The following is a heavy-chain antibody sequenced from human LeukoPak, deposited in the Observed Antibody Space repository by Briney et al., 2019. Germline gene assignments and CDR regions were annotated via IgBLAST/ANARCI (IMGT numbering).Heavy chain of an antibody. CDR2: IKQDGSEK. J-gene: IGHJ3*02. CDR3: AKDIMVGATSAFDI. V-gene: IGHV3-7*03. D-gene: IGHD1-26*01. Sequence: GGSLRLSCAASGFTFSSYWMSWVRQAPGKGLEWVANIKQDGSEKYYVDSVKGRFTISRDNAKNSLYLQMNSLRAEDTALYYCAKDIMVGATSAFDIWGQGTMVTVSS. CDR1: GFTFSSYW.